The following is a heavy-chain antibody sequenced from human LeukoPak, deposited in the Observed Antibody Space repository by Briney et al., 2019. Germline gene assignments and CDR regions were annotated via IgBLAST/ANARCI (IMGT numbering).Heavy chain of an antibody. CDR3: ARLTDFWSGYYTYFDY. J-gene: IGHJ4*02. CDR1: GGSVSSSSYS. Sequence: PSETLSLTCTVSGGSVSSSSYSWGWIRQPPGEGLEWIGGFYYSGTTYYNPSLKSRVTISVDTSKNQFSLKLSSVTAADTAEYYCARLTDFWSGYYTYFDYWGQGTLVTVSS. D-gene: IGHD3-3*01. V-gene: IGHV4-39*01. CDR2: FYYSGTT.